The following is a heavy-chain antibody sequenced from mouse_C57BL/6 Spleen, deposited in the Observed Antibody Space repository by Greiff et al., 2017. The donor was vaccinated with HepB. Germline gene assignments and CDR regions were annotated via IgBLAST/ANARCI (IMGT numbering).Heavy chain of an antibody. CDR2: IDPETGGT. Sequence: QVQLKESGAELVRPGASVTLSCKASGYTFTDYEMHWVKQTPVHGLEWIGAIDPETGGTAYNQKFKGKAILTADKSSSTAYMELRSLTSEDSAVYDCTRRNAYYAMDYWGQGTSVTVSS. CDR1: GYTFTDYE. J-gene: IGHJ4*01. CDR3: TRRNAYYAMDY. V-gene: IGHV1-15*01.